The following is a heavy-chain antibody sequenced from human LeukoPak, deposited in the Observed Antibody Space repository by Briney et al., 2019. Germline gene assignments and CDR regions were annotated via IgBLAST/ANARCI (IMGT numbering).Heavy chain of an antibody. CDR1: GYTFTGYY. V-gene: IGHV1-2*02. D-gene: IGHD1-1*01. CDR3: ARRGTDVGNDAFDI. CDR2: INPNSGGT. J-gene: IGHJ3*02. Sequence: ASVKVSCKASGYTFTGYYMHWVRQAPGQGLEWMGWINPNSGGTNYAQKFQGRVTMTRDTSISTAYMELSRLRSDDTAVYYCARRGTDVGNDAFDIWGQGTMVTVSS.